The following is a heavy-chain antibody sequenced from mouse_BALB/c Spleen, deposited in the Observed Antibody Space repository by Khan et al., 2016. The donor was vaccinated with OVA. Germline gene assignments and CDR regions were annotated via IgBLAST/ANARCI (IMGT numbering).Heavy chain of an antibody. CDR2: IWGDGST. CDR1: GFSLTNYG. CDR3: VLYFYGRALFAY. D-gene: IGHD1-1*01. J-gene: IGHJ3*01. V-gene: IGHV2-3*01. Sequence: QVQLKQSGPGLVAPSQSLSITCTVSGFSLTNYGVGWVRQPPGKGLEWLGIIWGDGSTNYHSALISRLSISKDNSKSQVFLKLNRLQTDDTATYYCVLYFYGRALFAYWGQGTLVTVSA.